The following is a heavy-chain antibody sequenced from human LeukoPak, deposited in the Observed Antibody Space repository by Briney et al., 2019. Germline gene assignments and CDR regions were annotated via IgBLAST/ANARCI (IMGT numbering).Heavy chain of an antibody. CDR2: ISSSSSYI. CDR3: ARVGYQLPSFDY. V-gene: IGHV3-21*01. J-gene: IGHJ4*02. CDR1: GFTFSSYS. Sequence: GGSLRLSCAASGFTFSSYSMNWVCQAPGKGLEWVSSISSSSSYIYYADSVKGRFTISRDNAKNSLYLQMNSLRAEDTAVYYCARVGYQLPSFDYWGQGTLVTVSS. D-gene: IGHD2-2*01.